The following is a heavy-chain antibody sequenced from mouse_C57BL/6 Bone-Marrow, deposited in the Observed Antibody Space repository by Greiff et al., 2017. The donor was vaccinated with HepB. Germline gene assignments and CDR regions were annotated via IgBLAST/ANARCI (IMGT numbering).Heavy chain of an antibody. CDR1: EYEFPSHD. J-gene: IGHJ4*01. V-gene: IGHV5-2*01. Sequence: EVQGVESGGGLVQPGESLKLSCESNEYEFPSHDMSWVRKTPEKRLELVAAINSDGGSTYYPDTMERRFIISRDNTKKTLYLQMSSLRSEDTALYYCARLAITTVVGDYAMDYWGQGTSVTVSS. CDR2: INSDGGST. CDR3: ARLAITTVVGDYAMDY. D-gene: IGHD1-1*01.